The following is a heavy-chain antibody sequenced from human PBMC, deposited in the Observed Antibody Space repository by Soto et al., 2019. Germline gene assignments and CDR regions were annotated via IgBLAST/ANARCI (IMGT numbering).Heavy chain of an antibody. D-gene: IGHD5-18*01. Sequence: ASVKVSCEASGGTFSSYAISCVRQAPGQGLEWMGGIIPIFGTANYAQKFQGRVTITADESTSTAYMELSSLRSEDTAVYYCAVNVDTAMVNGMDVWGQGTTVTVSS. CDR3: AVNVDTAMVNGMDV. CDR2: IIPIFGTA. CDR1: GGTFSSYA. J-gene: IGHJ6*02. V-gene: IGHV1-69*13.